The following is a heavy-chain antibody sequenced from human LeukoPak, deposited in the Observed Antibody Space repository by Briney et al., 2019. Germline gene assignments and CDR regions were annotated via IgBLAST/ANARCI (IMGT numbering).Heavy chain of an antibody. J-gene: IGHJ3*02. D-gene: IGHD1-26*01. V-gene: IGHV4-59*08. CDR2: IYYSGST. Sequence: SSETLSLTCTVSGGSISSYYWSWIRQPPGKGLEWIGYIYYSGSTNYNPSLKSRVTISVDTSKNQFSLKLSSVTAADTAVYYCARLEWELLSDAFDIWGQGTMVTVSS. CDR3: ARLEWELLSDAFDI. CDR1: GGSISSYY.